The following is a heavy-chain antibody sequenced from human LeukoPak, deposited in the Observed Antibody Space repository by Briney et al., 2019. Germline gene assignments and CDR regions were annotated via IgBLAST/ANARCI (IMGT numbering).Heavy chain of an antibody. CDR3: ARGIAAAR. CDR2: INHSGST. CDR1: GGSFSGYY. V-gene: IGHV4-34*01. D-gene: IGHD6-13*01. Sequence: PSETLSLTCAVYGGSFSGYYWSWIRQPPGKGLEWIGEINHSGSTNYNPSLKSRVTISVDTSKNQFSLKLSSVSAADTAVYYCARGIAAARRGQGTLVTVSS. J-gene: IGHJ4*02.